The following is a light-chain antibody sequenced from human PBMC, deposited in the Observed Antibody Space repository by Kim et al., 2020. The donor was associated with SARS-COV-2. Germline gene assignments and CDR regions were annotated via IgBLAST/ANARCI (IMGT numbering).Light chain of an antibody. CDR2: DAS. CDR3: QQRSNWPPST. J-gene: IGKJ5*01. CDR1: QSVSSY. Sequence: EIVLTQSPATLSLSPGERATLSCRASQSVSSYLAWYQQKPGQAPSLLTYDASNRATGIPARFSGSGSGTDFTLTISSLEPEDFAVYYCQQRSNWPPSTFGQGTRLEIK. V-gene: IGKV3-11*01.